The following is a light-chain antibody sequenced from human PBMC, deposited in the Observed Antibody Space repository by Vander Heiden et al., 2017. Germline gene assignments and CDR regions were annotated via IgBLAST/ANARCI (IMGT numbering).Light chain of an antibody. Sequence: DIQMTQSPSSLSASVGDRVTITCQASQGISNYLNWYQQKPGKAPKLLIYDASNLETGVPSRFSGSGSGTDFTFTISSLQPEDIATYYCQHYDNILCTFGPGTKVDIK. V-gene: IGKV1-33*01. CDR2: DAS. CDR1: QGISNY. CDR3: QHYDNILCT. J-gene: IGKJ3*01.